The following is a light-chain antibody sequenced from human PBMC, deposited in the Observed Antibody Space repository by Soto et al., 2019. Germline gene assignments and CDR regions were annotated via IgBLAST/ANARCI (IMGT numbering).Light chain of an antibody. Sequence: QSVLTQPPSASGSPGQSVTISCTGTSSDVGGYNYVSWYQQHPGKAPKLMIYEINKRPSGVPDRFSGSKSGSTASLTVSGLQAEDEADYYCISFAGSGTVFGTGTKVTVL. CDR1: SSDVGGYNY. V-gene: IGLV2-8*01. CDR2: EIN. CDR3: ISFAGSGTV. J-gene: IGLJ1*01.